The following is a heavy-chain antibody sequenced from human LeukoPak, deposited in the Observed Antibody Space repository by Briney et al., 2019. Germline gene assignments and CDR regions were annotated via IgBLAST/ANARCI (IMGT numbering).Heavy chain of an antibody. CDR2: ISGSGGST. V-gene: IGHV3-23*01. Sequence: GGSLRLSCAASGFTFSSYAMSWVRQAPGKGLEWVSAISGSGGSTYYADSVKGRFTISRDNSKNTLYLQMNSLRAEDTAGYYCAKVRWELLYFDDWGQGALGTVS. CDR1: GFTFSSYA. J-gene: IGHJ4*02. CDR3: AKVRWELLYFDD. D-gene: IGHD1-26*01.